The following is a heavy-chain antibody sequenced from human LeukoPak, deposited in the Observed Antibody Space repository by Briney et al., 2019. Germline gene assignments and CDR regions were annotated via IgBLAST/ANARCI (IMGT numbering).Heavy chain of an antibody. D-gene: IGHD5-18*01. CDR1: GFTFSRYA. CDR3: ARDDSYGTH. CDR2: ISFDGSNK. V-gene: IGHV3-30*04. Sequence: RGSLRLSCAASGFTFSRYAMHWVRQAPGKGLEWVAVISFDGSNKYYADSVKGRFTTSRDNSKNTLYLQMNSLRAEDTAVCYCARDDSYGTHWGQGTLVTVSS. J-gene: IGHJ4*02.